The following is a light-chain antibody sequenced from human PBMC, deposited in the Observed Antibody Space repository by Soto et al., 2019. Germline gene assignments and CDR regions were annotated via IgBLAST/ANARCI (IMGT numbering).Light chain of an antibody. CDR2: GAS. Sequence: EIVLTQSPASLSLSPGERATLSCRASHSVCTDLVWYQQKPGQAPRLLICGASNRATGIPARFSGSGSGTDFTLTINSLEPEDFAVYYCQQRSSWPITFGQGTKVDI. J-gene: IGKJ1*01. V-gene: IGKV3-11*01. CDR1: HSVCTD. CDR3: QQRSSWPIT.